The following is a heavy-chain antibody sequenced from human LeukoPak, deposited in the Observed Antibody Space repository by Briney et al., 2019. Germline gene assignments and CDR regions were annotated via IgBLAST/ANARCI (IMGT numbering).Heavy chain of an antibody. J-gene: IGHJ5*01. Sequence: SETLSLTCTVSAASISSSSHHWGWIRQSPGKGLEWIGSVYYGRTTYYSPSLDSRVTISLDTSADQFSLQLNSVTAADTAVYYCVRHDGRGGATMGAFDSWGQGSLVTVSS. V-gene: IGHV4-39*01. CDR2: VYYGRTT. CDR1: AASISSSSHH. D-gene: IGHD4/OR15-4a*01. CDR3: VRHDGRGGATMGAFDS.